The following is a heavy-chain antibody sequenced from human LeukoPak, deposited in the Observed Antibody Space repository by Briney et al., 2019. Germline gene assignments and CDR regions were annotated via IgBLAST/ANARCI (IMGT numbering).Heavy chain of an antibody. CDR3: ARDVGTIFGVVIDRYYYYYMDV. D-gene: IGHD3-3*01. V-gene: IGHV1-69*05. Sequence: SVKVSRKASGGTFSSYAISWVRQAPGQGLEWMGGIIPIFGTANYAQKFQGRVTITTDESTSTAYMELSSLRSEDTAVYYCARDVGTIFGVVIDRYYYYYMDVWGSGTTVTVSS. CDR2: IIPIFGTA. CDR1: GGTFSSYA. J-gene: IGHJ6*03.